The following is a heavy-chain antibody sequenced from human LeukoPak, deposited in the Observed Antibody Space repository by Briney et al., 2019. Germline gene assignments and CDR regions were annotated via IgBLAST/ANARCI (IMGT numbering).Heavy chain of an antibody. D-gene: IGHD3-22*01. Sequence: GSLRLSCAASGFTFRSYWMSWVRQAPGKGLEWIGEINHSGSTNYNPSLKSRVTISVDTSKNQFPPKLSSVTAADTAVYYCARARRYYYDSSPNWFDPWGQGTLVTVSP. CDR1: GFTFRSYW. J-gene: IGHJ5*02. CDR3: ARARRYYYDSSPNWFDP. CDR2: INHSGST. V-gene: IGHV4-34*01.